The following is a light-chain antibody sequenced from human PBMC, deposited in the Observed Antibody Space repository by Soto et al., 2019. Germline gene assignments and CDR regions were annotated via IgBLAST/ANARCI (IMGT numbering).Light chain of an antibody. J-gene: IGKJ1*01. Sequence: DIQLTQSPPTLSASVGDRVTITCRASQSIRYYLAWYQQMPGKAPKLLIYGASSLQSGVPSRFRGSGSGTEFTLTISSLQPDDFATYLCQHHNSYSQPFGQRTKVEIK. CDR1: QSIRYY. CDR3: QHHNSYSQP. V-gene: IGKV1-5*01. CDR2: GAS.